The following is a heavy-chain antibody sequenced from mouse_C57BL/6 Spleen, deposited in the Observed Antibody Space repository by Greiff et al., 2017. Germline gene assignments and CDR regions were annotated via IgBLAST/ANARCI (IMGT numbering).Heavy chain of an antibody. Sequence: QVQLQQSGAELVKPGASVKISCKASGYAFSSYWMNWVKQRPGKGLEWIGQIYPGDGDTNYNGKFKGKATLTADKSSSTAYMQLSSLTSEDSAVYFCASFIYDGYPLAMDYWGQGTSVTVSS. V-gene: IGHV1-80*01. CDR2: IYPGDGDT. CDR3: ASFIYDGYPLAMDY. J-gene: IGHJ4*01. D-gene: IGHD2-3*01. CDR1: GYAFSSYW.